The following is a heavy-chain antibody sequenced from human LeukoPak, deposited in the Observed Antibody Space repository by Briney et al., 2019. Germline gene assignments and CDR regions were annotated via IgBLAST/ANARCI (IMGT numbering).Heavy chain of an antibody. J-gene: IGHJ4*02. CDR3: ASSYCSGSSCLGDYFDY. D-gene: IGHD2-15*01. V-gene: IGHV5-51*01. CDR2: IYPGDSDT. Sequence: GESLKISCKGSGYSFTSYWIGWVRQMPGKGLEWMGIIYPGDSDTRYSPSFQGQVTISADKSISTAYLQWSSLKASDTAMYYCASSYCSGSSCLGDYFDYWGQGTLVTVSS. CDR1: GYSFTSYW.